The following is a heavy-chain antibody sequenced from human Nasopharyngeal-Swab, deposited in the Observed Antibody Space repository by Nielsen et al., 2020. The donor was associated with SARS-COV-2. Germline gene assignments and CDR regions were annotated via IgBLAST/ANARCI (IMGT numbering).Heavy chain of an antibody. CDR2: IYPGASDT. J-gene: IGHJ4*02. CDR1: GYSFTSYW. CDR3: ARSDRDGDPYYFDY. D-gene: IGHD5-24*01. Sequence: KVSCKGSGYSFTSYWIGWVRQMPGKGLEWMGIIYPGASDTRYSPSFQGQVTISADKSISTAYLQWSSLKASDTAMYYCARSDRDGDPYYFDYWGQGTLVTVSS. V-gene: IGHV5-51*01.